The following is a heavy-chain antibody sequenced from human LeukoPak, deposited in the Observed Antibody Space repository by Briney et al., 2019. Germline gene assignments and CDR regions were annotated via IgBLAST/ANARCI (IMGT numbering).Heavy chain of an antibody. CDR3: ARDASTYSSGWYNY. CDR1: GFTFSSYS. D-gene: IGHD6-19*01. Sequence: NPGGSLRLSCAASGFTFSSYSMNLVRQAPGKGLEWVSSISSSSSYIYYADSVKGRFTISRDNAKNSLYLQMNSLRAEDTAVYYCARDASTYSSGWYNYWGQGILVTVSS. J-gene: IGHJ4*02. CDR2: ISSSSSYI. V-gene: IGHV3-21*01.